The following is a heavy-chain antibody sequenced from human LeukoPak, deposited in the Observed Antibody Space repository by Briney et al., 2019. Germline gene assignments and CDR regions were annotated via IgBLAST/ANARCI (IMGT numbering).Heavy chain of an antibody. CDR1: GGSITNYY. CDR3: VRDEGLTGYPDY. V-gene: IGHV4-4*07. Sequence: PSETLSLTCSVSGGSITNYYWSWIRQPAGEGLEWIGRFYSRGTTYYNPPLRSRVSLSGDESKNQLSLKMYSVTAADTAVYYCVRDEGLTGYPDYWGQGTLVTVSS. CDR2: FYSRGTT. D-gene: IGHD3-9*01. J-gene: IGHJ4*02.